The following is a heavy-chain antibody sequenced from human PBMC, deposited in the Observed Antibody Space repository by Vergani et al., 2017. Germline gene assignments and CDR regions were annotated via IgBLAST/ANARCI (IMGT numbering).Heavy chain of an antibody. CDR3: GVVALRFFDANWFDP. D-gene: IGHD3-9*01. CDR2: ISSSSSYI. V-gene: IGHV3-21*01. J-gene: IGHJ5*02. CDR1: GFTFSSYS. Sequence: EVQLVESGGGLVKPGGSLRLSCAASGFTFSSYSMNWVRQAPGKGLEWVSSISSSSSYIYYADSVKGRFTISRDNAKNSLYLQMKSLRAEDPAVYYGGVVALRFFDANWFDPWGQGTLVTVSS.